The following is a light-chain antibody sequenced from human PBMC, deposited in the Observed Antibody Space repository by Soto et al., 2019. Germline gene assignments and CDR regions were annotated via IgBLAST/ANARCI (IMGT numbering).Light chain of an antibody. CDR1: QGISSY. CDR3: QQVTSFPLT. Sequence: DIQLTQSPSFLSASVGDRVTITCRASQGISSYLAWYQQKPGKAPKLLIYAASTLQSGVPSRFSGSGSGTEFTLTINSLQPEDFASYYCQQVTSFPLTFGGGTKVVIK. CDR2: AAS. V-gene: IGKV1-9*01. J-gene: IGKJ4*01.